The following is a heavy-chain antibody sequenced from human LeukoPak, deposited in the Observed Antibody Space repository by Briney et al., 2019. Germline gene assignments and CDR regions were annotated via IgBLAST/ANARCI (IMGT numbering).Heavy chain of an antibody. V-gene: IGHV4-34*01. CDR2: INHSGST. Sequence: SETLSLTCADYGGSFSGYYWSWIRQPPGKGLEWIGEINHSGSTNYNPSLKSRVTISVDTSKNQFSLKLSSVTAADTAVYYCARGAERITMVQGLYYYYYYMDVWGKGTTVTVSS. D-gene: IGHD3-10*01. CDR3: ARGAERITMVQGLYYYYYYMDV. J-gene: IGHJ6*03. CDR1: GGSFSGYY.